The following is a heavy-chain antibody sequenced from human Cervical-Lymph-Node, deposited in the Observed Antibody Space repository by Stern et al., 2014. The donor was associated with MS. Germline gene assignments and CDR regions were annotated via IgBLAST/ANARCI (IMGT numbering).Heavy chain of an antibody. CDR3: ARESYYYDSSGFDY. V-gene: IGHV3-21*01. D-gene: IGHD3-22*01. CDR1: GFTFSSYS. Sequence: EVQLVQSGGGLVKPGGSLRLSCAASGFTFSSYSMNWVRQAPGKGLEWVSSISSSSSYIYYADSVKGRFAISRDNAKNSLYLQMNSLRAEDTAVYYCARESYYYDSSGFDYWGQGTLVTVSS. J-gene: IGHJ4*02. CDR2: ISSSSSYI.